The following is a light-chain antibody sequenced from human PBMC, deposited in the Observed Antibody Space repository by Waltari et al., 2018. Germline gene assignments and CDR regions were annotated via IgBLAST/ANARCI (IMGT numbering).Light chain of an antibody. J-gene: IGKJ4*01. CDR2: DAS. CDR3: QQRSHWL. CDR1: DTINNA. V-gene: IGKV3-11*01. Sequence: EVVMTQSPATLSLSPGERATLSCRASDTINNALALYQQKPGQAPRLLIYDASNRATGIPARFSGSGSGTDFTLTISSLEPEDFAVYYCQQRSHWLFGGGTKVEIK.